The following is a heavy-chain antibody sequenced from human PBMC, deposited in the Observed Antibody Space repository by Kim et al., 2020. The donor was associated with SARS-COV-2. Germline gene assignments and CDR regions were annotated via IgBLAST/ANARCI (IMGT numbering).Heavy chain of an antibody. D-gene: IGHD1-26*01. Sequence: GGSLRLSCAASGFTFSSYGMHWVRQAPGKGLEWVAVIWYDGSNKYYADSVKGRFTISRDNSKNTLYLQMNSLRAEDTAVYYCAKDALPGAYYYYYGRDVWGPGTAVTVSS. CDR3: AKDALPGAYYYYYGRDV. CDR1: GFTFSSYG. J-gene: IGHJ6*02. CDR2: IWYDGSNK. V-gene: IGHV3-33*06.